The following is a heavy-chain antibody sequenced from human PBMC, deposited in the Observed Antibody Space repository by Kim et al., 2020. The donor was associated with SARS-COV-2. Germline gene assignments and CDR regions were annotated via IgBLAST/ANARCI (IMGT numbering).Heavy chain of an antibody. J-gene: IGHJ5*02. CDR2: VNAGNGNT. V-gene: IGHV1-3*01. CDR1: GYTFATYA. CDR3: AREGGGSIGLGFDP. D-gene: IGHD3-16*02. Sequence: ASVKVSCKASGYTFATYAVHWMRQAPGQSLQWMGWVNAGNGNTRYSQNFQGRVTITRDPSATSVYMELSSLTSEDTAVYYCAREGGGSIGLGFDPWGQGTLVFVSS.